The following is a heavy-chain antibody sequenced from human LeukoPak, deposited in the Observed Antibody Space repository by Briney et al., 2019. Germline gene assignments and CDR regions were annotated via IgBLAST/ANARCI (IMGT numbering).Heavy chain of an antibody. CDR2: INPNSGGT. V-gene: IGHV1-2*02. CDR1: GYTFTVYY. J-gene: IGHJ4*02. CDR3: ARASMVRGSYFDY. Sequence: ASVKVSCEASGYTFTVYYMHWVRQAPGQGLEWMGWINPNSGGTNYAQKFQGRVTMTRDTSISPAYMELSRLRSDDTAVYSCARASMVRGSYFDYWGQGTLVTVSS. D-gene: IGHD3-10*01.